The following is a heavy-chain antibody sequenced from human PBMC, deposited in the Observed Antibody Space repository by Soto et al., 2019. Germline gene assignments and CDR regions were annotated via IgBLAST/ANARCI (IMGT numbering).Heavy chain of an antibody. Sequence: ASVKVSCKASGYTFTSYGISWVRQAPGQGLEWMGWISAYNGNTNYAQKLQGRVTMTTDTSTSTAYMELRSLRSDDTAVYYCARHAYYYGSGSYGRSYWFDPWGPGTLVTVSS. D-gene: IGHD3-10*01. V-gene: IGHV1-18*01. J-gene: IGHJ5*02. CDR3: ARHAYYYGSGSYGRSYWFDP. CDR1: GYTFTSYG. CDR2: ISAYNGNT.